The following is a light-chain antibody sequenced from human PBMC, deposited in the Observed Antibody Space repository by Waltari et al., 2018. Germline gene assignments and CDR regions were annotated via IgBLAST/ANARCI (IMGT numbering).Light chain of an antibody. J-gene: IGLJ2*01. CDR3: CSYAANRVV. V-gene: IGLV2-11*01. Sequence: QSDLTQPRSESGTPEQTVTISCTGASGDVGGSTSVSWYQQIPGKGPKLIIDDVSRRPSGVPDRFAGSVSHTTASLTVSGLQTEDDADCFCCSYAANRVVFGRGTRLTVL. CDR2: DVS. CDR1: SGDVGGSTS.